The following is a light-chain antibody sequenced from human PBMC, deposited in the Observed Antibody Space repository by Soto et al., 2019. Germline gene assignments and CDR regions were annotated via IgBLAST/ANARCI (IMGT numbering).Light chain of an antibody. CDR2: VDTGGIVG. V-gene: IGLV9-49*01. CDR1: SGYSNYK. J-gene: IGLJ6*01. CDR3: GQTMSVGATSCPGV. Sequence: QSVLTQPPSASASLGASVTLTCTLSSGYSNYKVDWFQQRPGKGPRFVMRVDTGGIVGSKGDGIPDRFSVLGSGLSRYLTIKSIKEEDESAYHCGQTMSVGATSCPGVFGSGTQLTVL.